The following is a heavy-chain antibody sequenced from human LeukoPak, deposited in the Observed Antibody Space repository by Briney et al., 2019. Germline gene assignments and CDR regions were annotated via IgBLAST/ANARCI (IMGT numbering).Heavy chain of an antibody. J-gene: IGHJ1*01. D-gene: IGHD6-13*01. V-gene: IGHV3-21*04. Sequence: PGGSLRLSCAASGFTFSSYSMNWVRQAPGKGLEWVSSISSSSSYVYYADSVKGRFTISRDNAKNSLYLQMNSLRAEDTALYYCAKGSSSSWYQYFQHWGQGTLVTVSS. CDR3: AKGSSSSWYQYFQH. CDR1: GFTFSSYS. CDR2: ISSSSSYV.